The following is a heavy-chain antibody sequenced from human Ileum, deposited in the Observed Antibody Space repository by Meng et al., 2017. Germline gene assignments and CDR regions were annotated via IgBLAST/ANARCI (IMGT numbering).Heavy chain of an antibody. D-gene: IGHD1-7*01. CDR3: ASLRYNWNYSADY. Sequence: QGRLQESGPGLVEPSGTLSLTCVVSGDSISSSNWWSWVRQPPGKGLEWIGEIYHSGSTNYNPSLKSRVTISVDKSKNQFSLKLSSVTAADTAVYYCASLRYNWNYSADYWGQGTLVTVSS. CDR2: IYHSGST. CDR1: GDSISSSNW. J-gene: IGHJ4*02. V-gene: IGHV4-4*02.